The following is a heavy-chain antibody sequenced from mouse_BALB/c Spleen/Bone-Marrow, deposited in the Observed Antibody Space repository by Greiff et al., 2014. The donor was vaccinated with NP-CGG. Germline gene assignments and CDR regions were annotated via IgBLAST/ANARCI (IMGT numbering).Heavy chain of an antibody. CDR2: IYPGSGGT. J-gene: IGHJ2*01. CDR1: GYAFTNYL. Sequence: QVKLQQSGAELVKPGASVKVSCKASGYAFTNYLIEWVKQRPGQGLEWIGMIYPGSGGTNYNEKFKGKATLTADKSSSTAYMQLSSLTSDDSAVYFCARRDGSYFDYWGQGTTLTVSS. D-gene: IGHD3-3*01. V-gene: IGHV1-54*01. CDR3: ARRDGSYFDY.